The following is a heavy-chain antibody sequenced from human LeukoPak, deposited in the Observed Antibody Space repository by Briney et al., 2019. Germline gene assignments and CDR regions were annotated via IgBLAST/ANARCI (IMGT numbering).Heavy chain of an antibody. Sequence: GGSLRLSCAASGFTFSDAWMSWIRRAPGKGLEWVGRIKSKTDGETIDYAATVRGRFTISRDDSKNMLYLQMNSLKTEDTAVYYCGFDFWGQGTMVTVSS. J-gene: IGHJ3*01. V-gene: IGHV3-15*01. CDR2: IKSKTDGETI. CDR3: GFDF. CDR1: GFTFSDAW.